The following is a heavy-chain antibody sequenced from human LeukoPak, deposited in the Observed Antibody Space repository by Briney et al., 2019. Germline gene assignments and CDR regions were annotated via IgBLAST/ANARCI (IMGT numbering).Heavy chain of an antibody. CDR2: IYFSGST. CDR1: GGSISSGDYY. V-gene: IGHV4-30-4*01. CDR3: ARDSGWFAY. Sequence: SETLSLTCTVSGGSISSGDYYWSWFRQPPGKALEWIGNIYFSGSTNCNPSLKSRVAISLDTSKNQFSLYLSSVTAADTAVYYCARDSGWFAYWGQGTLVTVSS. J-gene: IGHJ4*02. D-gene: IGHD3-10*01.